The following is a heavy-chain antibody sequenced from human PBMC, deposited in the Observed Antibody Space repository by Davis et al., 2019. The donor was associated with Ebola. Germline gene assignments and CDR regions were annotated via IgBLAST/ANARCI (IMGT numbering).Heavy chain of an antibody. CDR1: GYSFTNYW. CDR3: ARQESLYGWSDY. J-gene: IGHJ4*02. D-gene: IGHD3-10*01. V-gene: IGHV5-51*01. Sequence: GESLKISCESSGYSFTNYWIGWVRQMPGKGLEWMGIIYPGDSETRYSPSFEGQVTMSVDRYITTAFLQWSSLGASDTAIYYCARQESLYGWSDYWGQGTRVTVSS. CDR2: IYPGDSET.